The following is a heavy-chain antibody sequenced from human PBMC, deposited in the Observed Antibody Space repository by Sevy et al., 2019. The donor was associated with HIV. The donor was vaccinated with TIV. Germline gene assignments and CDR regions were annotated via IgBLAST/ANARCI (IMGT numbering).Heavy chain of an antibody. J-gene: IGHJ6*02. CDR1: GGTFRQFP. CDR2: IIPIFATV. V-gene: IGHV1-69*13. D-gene: IGHD5-18*01. Sequence: ASVKVSCKASGGTFRQFPISWVRQAPGQGLEWMGGIIPIFATVNYAEKFQGRVTITADESTSTGYMELSSLRSEDTAIYFCARGDKALDRPEFPPIYHYDLDVWGQGTTVTVSS. CDR3: ARGDKALDRPEFPPIYHYDLDV.